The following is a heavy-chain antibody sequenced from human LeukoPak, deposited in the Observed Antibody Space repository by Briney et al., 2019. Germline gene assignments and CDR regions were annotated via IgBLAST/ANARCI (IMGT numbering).Heavy chain of an antibody. D-gene: IGHD1-26*01. V-gene: IGHV3-23*01. J-gene: IGHJ5*02. CDR3: AKEPVVGAGYNWFDP. CDR1: GFTFSSYA. Sequence: GGSLRLSCAASGFTFSSYAMSWVRQAPGKGLEWVSAISGSGDSTYYADSVKGRFTIARDNSKNTLYLQMNSLRAEDTAVYYCAKEPVVGAGYNWFDPWGQGTLVTVSS. CDR2: ISGSGDST.